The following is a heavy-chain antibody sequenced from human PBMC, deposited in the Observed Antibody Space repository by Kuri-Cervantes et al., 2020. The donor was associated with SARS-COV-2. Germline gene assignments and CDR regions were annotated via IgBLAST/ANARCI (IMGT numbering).Heavy chain of an antibody. V-gene: IGHV5-51*01. CDR2: IYPGDSDT. Sequence: GGSLRLSCKGSGYSFTSYWIGWVRQMPGKGLEWMGIIYPGDSDTRYSPSFQGQVTISEDKSISTSYLQWSSLKASDTARYYCARHRAYGPDAFDIWGQGTMVTVSS. CDR1: GYSFTSYW. J-gene: IGHJ3*02. CDR3: ARHRAYGPDAFDI. D-gene: IGHD3-10*01.